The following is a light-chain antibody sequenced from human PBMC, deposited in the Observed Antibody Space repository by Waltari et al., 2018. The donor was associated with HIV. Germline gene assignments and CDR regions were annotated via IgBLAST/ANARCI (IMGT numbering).Light chain of an antibody. CDR3: NSYTSTTARWL. J-gene: IGLJ3*02. CDR1: SSDVGGYHY. CDR2: DLG. Sequence: QSALTQPASVSGSPGQSLIISCTGTSSDVGGYHYVSWSQQHPGTAPKLFILDLGNRPSGVYNRFSGSKSCNTASLTISGLQTEDEADYYCNSYTSTTARWLFGGGTRLTVL. V-gene: IGLV2-14*03.